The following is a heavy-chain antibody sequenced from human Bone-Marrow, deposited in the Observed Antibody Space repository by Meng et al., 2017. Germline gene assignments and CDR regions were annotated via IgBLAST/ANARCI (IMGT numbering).Heavy chain of an antibody. CDR1: GFSVTTSY. J-gene: IGHJ4*02. D-gene: IGHD3-22*01. CDR3: ARDSYGSSGYYFYGPDY. Sequence: GESLKISCAASGFSVTTSYMSWVRQAPGKGLEWVSVLYSGGSTYYADSVKGRFTISRDNSKNTLYLHMNSLRAEDTTVYYCARDSYGSSGYYFYGPDYWGQGTLVTVSS. CDR2: LYSGGST. V-gene: IGHV3-66*02.